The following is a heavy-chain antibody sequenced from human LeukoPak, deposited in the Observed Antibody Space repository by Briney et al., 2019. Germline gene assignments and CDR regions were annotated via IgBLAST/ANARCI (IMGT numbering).Heavy chain of an antibody. Sequence: PGGSLRLSCAASGFTFSSYGMHWVRQAPGKGLEWVAVISYDGSNKYYADTVKGRFTISRDNSKSTLYLQMSSLRAEDTAVYYCANELTYYYDSSGYSPFDYWGQGTLVTVSS. D-gene: IGHD3-22*01. CDR1: GFTFSSYG. V-gene: IGHV3-30*18. J-gene: IGHJ4*02. CDR3: ANELTYYYDSSGYSPFDY. CDR2: ISYDGSNK.